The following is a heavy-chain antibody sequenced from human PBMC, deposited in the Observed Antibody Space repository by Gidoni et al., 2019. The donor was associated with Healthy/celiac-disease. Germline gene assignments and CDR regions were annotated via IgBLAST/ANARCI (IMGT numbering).Heavy chain of an antibody. CDR1: GFTVSSNY. J-gene: IGHJ5*02. CDR2: IYSGGST. Sequence: EVQLVESGGGLVQPGGSLRLSCAASGFTVSSNYMSWVRQAPGKGLEWVSVIYSGGSTYYADSVKGRFTISRDNSKNTLYLQMNSLRAEDTAVYYCAASIAASNPGENWFDPWGQGTLVTVSS. V-gene: IGHV3-66*01. D-gene: IGHD6-13*01. CDR3: AASIAASNPGENWFDP.